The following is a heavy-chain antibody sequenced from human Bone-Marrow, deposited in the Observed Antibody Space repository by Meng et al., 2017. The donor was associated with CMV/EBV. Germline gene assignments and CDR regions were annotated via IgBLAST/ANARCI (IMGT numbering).Heavy chain of an antibody. Sequence: FCKPSGYTFTDFWIHWVRQAPGQGPEWMGWINPKSGGTNFAQKFEGRVTMTADTFTRTIYLELNGLRNDDTAIYYCARDVQSGAAGYWGQGTLVTVSS. CDR1: GYTFTDFW. V-gene: IGHV1-2*02. D-gene: IGHD3-10*01. CDR3: ARDVQSGAAGY. CDR2: INPKSGGT. J-gene: IGHJ4*02.